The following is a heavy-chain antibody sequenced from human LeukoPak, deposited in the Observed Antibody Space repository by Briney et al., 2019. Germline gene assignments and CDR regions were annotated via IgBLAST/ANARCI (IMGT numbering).Heavy chain of an antibody. V-gene: IGHV1-3*01. J-gene: IGHJ4*02. Sequence: RGSLRLSCAASGFTFSSYAMHWVRQAPGQRLEWMGWINAGNGNTKYSQKFQARVTITRDTSASTAYMELSSLRSEDTAVYYCARDPIGSRWPYYFDYWGQGTLVTVSS. CDR3: ARDPIGSRWPYYFDY. D-gene: IGHD6-13*01. CDR1: GFTFSSYA. CDR2: INAGNGNT.